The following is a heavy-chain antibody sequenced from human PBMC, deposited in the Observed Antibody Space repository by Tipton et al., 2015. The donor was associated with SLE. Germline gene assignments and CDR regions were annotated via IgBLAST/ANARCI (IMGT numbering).Heavy chain of an antibody. V-gene: IGHV4-30-2*01. J-gene: IGHJ5*02. CDR3: ARVVLRPNSWFDP. CDR1: GGSINSGGYS. Sequence: TLSLTCAVSGGSINSGGYSWSWIRQPPGKGLEWIGYIYHSGSTYYNPSLKSRVTISVDRSKNQFSLKLSSVTAADTAVYYCARVVLRPNSWFDPWGQGTLVTVSS. CDR2: IYHSGST. D-gene: IGHD4-17*01.